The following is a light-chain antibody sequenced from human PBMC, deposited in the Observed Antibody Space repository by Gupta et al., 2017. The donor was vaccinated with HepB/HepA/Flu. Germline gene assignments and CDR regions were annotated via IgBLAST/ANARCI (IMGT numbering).Light chain of an antibody. CDR2: GNS. CDR3: NERDTTSDHCV. Sequence: SAELTQHTTVSAASGQTTTITCQGDSLSKKYATWYQQKPGQAPVRVVYGNSNRPSGIPERFSGSRSGNTASLTINGAQAEDEADYYCNERDTTSDHCVFGAGTKVTVL. V-gene: IGLV3-19*01. J-gene: IGLJ1*01. CDR1: SLSKKY.